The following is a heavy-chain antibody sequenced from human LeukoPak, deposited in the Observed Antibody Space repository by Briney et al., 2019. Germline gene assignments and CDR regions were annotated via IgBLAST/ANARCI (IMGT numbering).Heavy chain of an antibody. V-gene: IGHV1-46*01. J-gene: IGHJ5*02. CDR1: GYTFTSYY. CDR3: AREEDRGYSYAVNWFDP. Sequence: ASVKVSCKASGYTFTSYYMHWVRQAPGQGLEWMGIINPSGGSTSYAQKFQGRVTITADESTSTAYMELSSLRSEDTAVYYCAREEDRGYSYAVNWFDPWGQGTLVTVSS. D-gene: IGHD5-18*01. CDR2: INPSGGST.